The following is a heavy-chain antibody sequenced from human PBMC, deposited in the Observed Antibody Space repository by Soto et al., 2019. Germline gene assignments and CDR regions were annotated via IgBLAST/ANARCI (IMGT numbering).Heavy chain of an antibody. J-gene: IGHJ6*02. D-gene: IGHD5-12*01. CDR3: ARGRPRVATRDYYYYYGMDV. V-gene: IGHV4-34*01. CDR2: INHSGST. Sequence: PSETLSLTCAVYGGSFSGYYWSWIRQPPGKGLEWIGEINHSGSTNYNPSLKSRVTISVDTSKNQFSLQLNSVTPEDTAVYYCARGRPRVATRDYYYYYGMDVWGQGTTVTVSS. CDR1: GGSFSGYY.